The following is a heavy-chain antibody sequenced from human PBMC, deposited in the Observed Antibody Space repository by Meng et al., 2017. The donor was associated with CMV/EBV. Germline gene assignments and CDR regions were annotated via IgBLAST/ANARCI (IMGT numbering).Heavy chain of an antibody. V-gene: IGHV2-5*02. CDR1: GFSLSTSGVG. Sequence: ITLKVSGPTRVQPTQTPTLPSTFSGFSLSTSGVGVGWIRPPQGKALEWLALIYWDDDKRYSPSLKSRLTITKDTSKNQVVLTMTNMDPVDTATYYCAHKGRRMAAAGINWFDPWGQGTLVTVSS. CDR2: IYWDDDK. D-gene: IGHD6-13*01. J-gene: IGHJ5*02. CDR3: AHKGRRMAAAGINWFDP.